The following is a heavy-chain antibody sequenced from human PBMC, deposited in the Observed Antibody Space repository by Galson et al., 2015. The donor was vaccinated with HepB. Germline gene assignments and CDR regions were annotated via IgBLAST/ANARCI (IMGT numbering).Heavy chain of an antibody. Sequence: SLRLSCAASGFTVSSNYMSWVRQAPGKGLEWVSVIYSGGSTYYADSVKGRFTISRDNSKNTLYLQMNSLRAEDTAVYYCASEYSSGWYGLWFDPWGQGTLVTVSS. CDR1: GFTVSSNY. J-gene: IGHJ5*02. D-gene: IGHD6-19*01. V-gene: IGHV3-53*01. CDR3: ASEYSSGWYGLWFDP. CDR2: IYSGGST.